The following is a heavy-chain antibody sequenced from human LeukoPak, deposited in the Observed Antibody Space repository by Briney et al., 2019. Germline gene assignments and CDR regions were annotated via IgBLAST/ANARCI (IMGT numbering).Heavy chain of an antibody. J-gene: IGHJ4*02. CDR1: GFTFSNYG. Sequence: GVSLRLSCAASGFTFSNYGMHCVRQAPGKGLEWVAGISEDGINKYYADSVKARFTISRDNSNNTLFLQMNNLRADDTAVYYCAKDRETTASGTFDYWGQGVLVTVSS. CDR3: AKDRETTASGTFDY. V-gene: IGHV3-30*18. CDR2: ISEDGINK. D-gene: IGHD6-13*01.